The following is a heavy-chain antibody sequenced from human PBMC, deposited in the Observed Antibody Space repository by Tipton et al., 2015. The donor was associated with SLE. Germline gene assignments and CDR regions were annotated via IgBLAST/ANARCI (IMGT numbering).Heavy chain of an antibody. CDR1: GYSISGDYF. CDR2: IYHSGST. CDR3: ARSEYSDGLLDY. D-gene: IGHD5-12*01. J-gene: IGHJ4*02. V-gene: IGHV4-38-2*02. Sequence: TLSLPCTVSGYSISGDYFWGWIRQPPGRGLEWIGSIYHSGSTYYKSSLKSRVSISVDTSKNQFSLKLTSVTAADTAVYYCARSEYSDGLLDYWGQGTLVTVSS.